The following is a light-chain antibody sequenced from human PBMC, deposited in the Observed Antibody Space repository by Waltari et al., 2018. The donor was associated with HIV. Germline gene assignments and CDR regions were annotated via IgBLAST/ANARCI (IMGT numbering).Light chain of an antibody. CDR1: QGISSY. J-gene: IGKJ2*02. CDR2: AAS. Sequence: DIQLTQSPSFLSASVGDRVTITCRASQGISSYLAWYQQKPGKAPKLLIYAASTLQSGVPSRFSGSGSGTEFTLTISSLQPEDFATYYCQQSWTFGQGTKLEIK. V-gene: IGKV1-9*01. CDR3: QQSWT.